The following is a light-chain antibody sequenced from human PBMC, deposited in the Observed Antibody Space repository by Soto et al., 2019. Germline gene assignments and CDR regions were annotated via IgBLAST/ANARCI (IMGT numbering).Light chain of an antibody. CDR3: QQRSIWPPA. CDR2: DSS. V-gene: IGKV3-11*01. J-gene: IGKJ4*01. CDR1: QSVGTY. Sequence: EIVMTQSPATLSLSPGERATLSCRASQSVGTYLAWYQQKPGQAPSLLIYDSSKKSTDIQARFSGSGSGTDFALTISSLEPEDFAVYYCQQRSIWPPAFGGGTKVEIK.